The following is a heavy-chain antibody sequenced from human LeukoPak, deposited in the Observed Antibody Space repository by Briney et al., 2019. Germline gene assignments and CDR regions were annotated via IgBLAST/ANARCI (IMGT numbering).Heavy chain of an antibody. CDR1: GGTFSSYA. D-gene: IGHD3-22*01. V-gene: IGHV1-18*04. J-gene: IGHJ4*02. CDR2: ISAYNGNT. CDR3: ARIPVYYDSSGDFDY. Sequence: ASVKVSCKASGGTFSSYAISWVRQAPGQGLEWMGWISAYNGNTKYAQKLQGRVTMTTDTSTSTAYMELRSLRSDDTAMYYCARIPVYYDSSGDFDYWGQGTLVTVSS.